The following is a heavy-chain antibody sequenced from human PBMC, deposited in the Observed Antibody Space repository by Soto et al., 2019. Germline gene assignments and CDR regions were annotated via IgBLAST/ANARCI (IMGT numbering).Heavy chain of an antibody. V-gene: IGHV4-61*01. CDR2: IYSSGST. CDR3: ARDIRGYSRAFDY. Sequence: PSETLSLTCTVSGDSVSSDNCYWTWIRQPPGKGLEWIGYIYSSGSTNYNPSLKSRVTISVDTSRNQFSLKLTSVTAADTAVYYCARDIRGYSRAFDYWGQGTLVTV. J-gene: IGHJ4*02. D-gene: IGHD5-18*01. CDR1: GDSVSSDNCY.